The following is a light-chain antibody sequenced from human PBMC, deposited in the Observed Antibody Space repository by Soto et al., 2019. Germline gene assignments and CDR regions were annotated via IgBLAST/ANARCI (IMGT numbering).Light chain of an antibody. J-gene: IGKJ5*01. V-gene: IGKV3-15*01. CDR1: QSISDT. CDR2: GAS. CDR3: QQRNKFPIT. Sequence: ETVMTQSPSSLSVSVGGRATLSCRASQSISDTLAWYQQKPGQTPGLLIHGASTMASGFPARFSGSGSGTDFTLTINSLQPEDFAAYYCQQRNKFPITFGQGTRLEIK.